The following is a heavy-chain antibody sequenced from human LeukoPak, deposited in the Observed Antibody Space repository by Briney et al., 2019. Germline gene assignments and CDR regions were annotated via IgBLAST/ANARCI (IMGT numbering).Heavy chain of an antibody. D-gene: IGHD6-19*01. V-gene: IGHV4-59*01. CDR3: ARVRYSSGWYPFDY. J-gene: IGHJ4*02. Sequence: SETLSLTCTVSGGSLSSYYWSWLRQPPGKGLEWIGYIYYSGNTNYNPSLKGRVTISVDTSKNQFSLKLSSVTAADTAVYYCARVRYSSGWYPFDYWGQGTLVTVSS. CDR1: GGSLSSYY. CDR2: IYYSGNT.